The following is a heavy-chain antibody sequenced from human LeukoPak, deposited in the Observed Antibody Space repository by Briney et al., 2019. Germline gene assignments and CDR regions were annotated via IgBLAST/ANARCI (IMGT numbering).Heavy chain of an antibody. CDR2: ITASGDST. V-gene: IGHV3-23*01. D-gene: IGHD6-13*01. CDR3: AKEGYSSSWGY. J-gene: IGHJ4*02. CDR1: GFPFSSYP. Sequence: PGGSLRLSCAGSGFPFSSYPISWVRQPPGKGLEWVSAITASGDSTYSADSVKGRFTISRDNAKNSLYLQMNSLRAEDTAVYYCAKEGYSSSWGYWGQGTLVTVSS.